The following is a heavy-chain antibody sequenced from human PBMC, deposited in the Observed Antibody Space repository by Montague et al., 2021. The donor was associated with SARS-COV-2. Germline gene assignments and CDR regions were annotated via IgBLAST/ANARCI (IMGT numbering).Heavy chain of an antibody. CDR1: GSSITSYY. Sequence: SETLSLTCTVSGSSITSYYWSWIRQAPGKGLEWIAYIYSSGSASYNPSLRSRVTMSVDKSTNQFSLRLNSVTAADTAVYHCARVFRGQRLAFDFWGQEALVIVSS. V-gene: IGHV4-59*12. D-gene: IGHD6-25*01. CDR3: ARVFRGQRLAFDF. CDR2: IYSSGSA. J-gene: IGHJ4*02.